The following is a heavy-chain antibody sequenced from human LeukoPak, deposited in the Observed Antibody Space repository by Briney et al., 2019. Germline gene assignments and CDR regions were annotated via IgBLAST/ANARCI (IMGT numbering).Heavy chain of an antibody. CDR3: AGSHDYGDYVSNWFDP. CDR2: IYTSGST. V-gene: IGHV4-4*07. CDR1: GGSISSYY. Sequence: SETLSLTCTVSGGSISSYYWSWIRQPAGKGLEWIGRIYTSGSTNYNPSLKSRVTMSVDTSKNQFSLKLSSVTAADTAVYYCAGSHDYGDYVSNWFDPWGQGTLVTVSS. J-gene: IGHJ5*02. D-gene: IGHD4-17*01.